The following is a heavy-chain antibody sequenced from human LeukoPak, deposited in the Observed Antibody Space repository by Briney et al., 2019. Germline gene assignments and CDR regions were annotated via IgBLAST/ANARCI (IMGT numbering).Heavy chain of an antibody. CDR1: GGSISSGGYS. CDR2: IYHSGST. V-gene: IGHV4-30-2*01. J-gene: IGHJ4*02. Sequence: PSETLSLTCNVSGGSISSGGYSWSWIRQPPGKGLEWIGYIYHSGSTYYNPSLKSRVTISVDRSKNQFSLKLSSVTAADTAVYYCARATYSSGWYGPRPSYYFDYWGQGTLVTVSS. D-gene: IGHD6-19*01. CDR3: ARATYSSGWYGPRPSYYFDY.